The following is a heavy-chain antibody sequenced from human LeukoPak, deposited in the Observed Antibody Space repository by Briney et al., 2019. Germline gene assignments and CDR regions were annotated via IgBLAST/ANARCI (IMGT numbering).Heavy chain of an antibody. CDR3: ARANTMMGMVGFDP. D-gene: IGHD3-22*01. V-gene: IGHV4-59*01. Sequence: SEAPSLTSADPVDSTRIDYRSWIRQPPRKGLGWIGHIYYSGNTKYNPSLKSRVTTSVDLSKHQFFLELSSVTGVGADVYYCARANTMMGMVGFDPGGKETLVTVSS. CDR2: IYYSGNT. CDR1: VDSTRIDY. J-gene: IGHJ5*02.